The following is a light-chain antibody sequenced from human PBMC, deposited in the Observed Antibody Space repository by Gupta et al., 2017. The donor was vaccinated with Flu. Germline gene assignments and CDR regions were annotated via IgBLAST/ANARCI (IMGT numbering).Light chain of an antibody. Sequence: QSVLTQPPSVSAAPGQKVTISCSGSSSNIGSQYVSWYQQVPGKDPKGRIDYNDQRPSGITDRCSCYRSGTYATPRTHGLQTGDEAVDYCANRDTNHSALVFGGGTKLTVL. CDR1: SSNIGSQY. V-gene: IGLV1-51*02. CDR3: ANRDTNHSALV. CDR2: YND. J-gene: IGLJ2*01.